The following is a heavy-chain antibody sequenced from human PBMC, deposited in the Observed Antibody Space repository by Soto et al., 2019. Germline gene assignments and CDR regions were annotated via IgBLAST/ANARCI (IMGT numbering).Heavy chain of an antibody. J-gene: IGHJ4*02. Sequence: SGPTLVNPTQTLTLTCTFSGFSLSTSGVGVGWIRQPPGKALEWLALIYWDDDKRYSPSLKSRLTITKDTSKDQVVLTMTNMDPVDTATYYCAHSGEYCSSTSCDWIDYWGQGTLVTVSS. D-gene: IGHD2-2*01. CDR3: AHSGEYCSSTSCDWIDY. CDR2: IYWDDDK. V-gene: IGHV2-5*02. CDR1: GFSLSTSGVG.